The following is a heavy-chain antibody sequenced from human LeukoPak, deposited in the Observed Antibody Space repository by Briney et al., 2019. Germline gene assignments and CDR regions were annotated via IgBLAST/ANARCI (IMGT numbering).Heavy chain of an antibody. CDR2: ISSSGSTI. V-gene: IGHV3-48*04. D-gene: IGHD3-22*01. CDR3: ARDGRGGSYDSSGYYYYYYYGMDV. CDR1: GFTFSSYS. Sequence: GGSLRLSCAASGFTFSSYSMNWVRQAPGKGLEWVSYISSSGSTIYYADSVKGRFTISRDNAKNSLYLQMNSLRAEDTAVYYCARDGRGGSYDSSGYYYYYYYGMDVWGQGTTVTVSS. J-gene: IGHJ6*02.